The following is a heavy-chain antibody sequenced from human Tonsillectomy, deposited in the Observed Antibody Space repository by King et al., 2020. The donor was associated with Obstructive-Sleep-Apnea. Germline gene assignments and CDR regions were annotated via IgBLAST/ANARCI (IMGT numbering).Heavy chain of an antibody. D-gene: IGHD5-18*01. J-gene: IGHJ4*02. Sequence: QLVQSGAEVKKPGASVKVSCKASGYTFTGYYMHWVRQAPGQGLEWMGWINAKSGGTNYAQKFQSRVTMTRDTSISTAYMELSRLRFDDTAIYYCASRPDTAMLYFFDYWGQGTLVTVSS. CDR2: INAKSGGT. V-gene: IGHV1-2*02. CDR1: GYTFTGYY. CDR3: ASRPDTAMLYFFDY.